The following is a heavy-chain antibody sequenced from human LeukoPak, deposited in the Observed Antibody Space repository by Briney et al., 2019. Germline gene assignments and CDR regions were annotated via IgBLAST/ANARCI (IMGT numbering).Heavy chain of an antibody. J-gene: IGHJ4*02. CDR3: ARGRGDIVATKLLYYFDY. D-gene: IGHD5-12*01. CDR1: GGSFSGYY. CDR2: INHSGST. V-gene: IGHV4-34*01. Sequence: SETLSLTCAVYGGSFSGYYWSWIRQPPGEGLEWIGEINHSGSTNYNPSLKSRVTISVDTSKNQFSLKLSSVTAADTAVYYCARGRGDIVATKLLYYFDYWGQGTLVTVSS.